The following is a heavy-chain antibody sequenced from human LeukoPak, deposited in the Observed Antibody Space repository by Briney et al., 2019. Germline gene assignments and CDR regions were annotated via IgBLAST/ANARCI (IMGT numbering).Heavy chain of an antibody. D-gene: IGHD2-2*01. Sequence: PSETLSLTCTVSGGSIISYYWSWIRQPAGKGLEWIGRIYTSGSTNYNPSLKSRVTMSVDTSKNQFSLKLSSVTAADTAVYYCARVGVVVPAAPNFDLWGRGTLVTVSS. V-gene: IGHV4-4*07. J-gene: IGHJ2*01. CDR3: ARVGVVVPAAPNFDL. CDR1: GGSIISYY. CDR2: IYTSGST.